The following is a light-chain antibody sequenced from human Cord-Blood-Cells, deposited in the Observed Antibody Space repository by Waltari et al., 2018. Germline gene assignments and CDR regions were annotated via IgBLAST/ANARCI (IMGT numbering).Light chain of an antibody. Sequence: QSALTQPPSASGSPGQSVTISCTGTSSDVGGYNYVSWYQQHPGKAPKLMIYEGSKRPSGVPDRFCGSKSGNTASLTVSGLQAEDEADYYCSSYAGSNNYVFGTGTKVTVL. CDR1: SSDVGGYNY. J-gene: IGLJ1*01. CDR3: SSYAGSNNYV. V-gene: IGLV2-8*01. CDR2: EGS.